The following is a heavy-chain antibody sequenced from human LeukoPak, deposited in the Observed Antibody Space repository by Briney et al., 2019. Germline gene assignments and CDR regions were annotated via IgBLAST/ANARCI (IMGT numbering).Heavy chain of an antibody. CDR3: AKVKRGGLDY. Sequence: GGSLRLSCAASGFTFDDYAMHWVRQAPGKGLEWVSGISWNSGSIGYADSVKGRFTISRDNAKNSLYLQMNSLRAEDTALYYCAKVKRGGLDYWGREPWSPSPQ. D-gene: IGHD2-15*01. J-gene: IGHJ4*02. CDR1: GFTFDDYA. V-gene: IGHV3-9*01. CDR2: ISWNSGSI.